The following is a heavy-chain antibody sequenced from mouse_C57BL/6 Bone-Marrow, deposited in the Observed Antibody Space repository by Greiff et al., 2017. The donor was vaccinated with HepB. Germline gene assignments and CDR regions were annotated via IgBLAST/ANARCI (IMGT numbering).Heavy chain of an antibody. D-gene: IGHD2-3*01. CDR3: ARWLLRFAY. Sequence: QVQLQQSGAELARPGASVKLSCKASGYTFTSYGISWVKQRTGQGLECIGEIYPRSGNTYYNEKFKGKATLTADKSSSTAYMELRSLTSEDSAVYFCARWLLRFAYWGQGTLVTVSA. J-gene: IGHJ3*01. V-gene: IGHV1-81*01. CDR2: IYPRSGNT. CDR1: GYTFTSYG.